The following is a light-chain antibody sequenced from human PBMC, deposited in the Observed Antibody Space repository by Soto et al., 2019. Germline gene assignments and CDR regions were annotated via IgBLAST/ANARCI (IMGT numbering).Light chain of an antibody. CDR2: EAS. CDR1: QSISSY. CDR3: QQYTSYPWT. Sequence: DIQMTQSPSSLSASVGDRVTITCRASQSISSYLNWYQQKPGKAPKLLIYEASRLESGVPSRISGSGSGTEFTLTISSLQPDDFATYYCQQYTSYPWTFGQGTKVDIK. J-gene: IGKJ1*01. V-gene: IGKV1-5*03.